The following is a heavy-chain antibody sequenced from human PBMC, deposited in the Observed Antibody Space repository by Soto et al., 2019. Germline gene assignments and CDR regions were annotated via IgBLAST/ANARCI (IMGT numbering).Heavy chain of an antibody. V-gene: IGHV1-46*01. J-gene: IGHJ4*02. CDR3: ARSNIVVQPALDF. CDR1: GYSFTTYY. CDR2: ISPTGGSP. D-gene: IGHD2-15*01. Sequence: ASVKVSCKASGYSFTTYYIHWVRQAPGQGLEWMGIISPTGGSPNYAQKFQGRVTMTRDTSTSTVSMEVTSLRFEDAAVYYCARSNIVVQPALDFWGRGTLVTVSS.